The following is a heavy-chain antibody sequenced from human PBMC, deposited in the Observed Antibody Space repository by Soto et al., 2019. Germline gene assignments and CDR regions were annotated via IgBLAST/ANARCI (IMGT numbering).Heavy chain of an antibody. CDR1: RGDLSGYY. Sequence: QLQLQQLGAGLLKPSETLSLTCASSRGDLSGYYWSWIRQSPGKPLEWIGKINHGGRTRYNPSLESPVILSMDTSKNQFSLRLTSVTAADAGLYFCAREGNAFDNYFDLWGQGTLVTVSS. D-gene: IGHD2-2*01. CDR2: INHGGRT. CDR3: AREGNAFDNYFDL. J-gene: IGHJ4*02. V-gene: IGHV4-34*01.